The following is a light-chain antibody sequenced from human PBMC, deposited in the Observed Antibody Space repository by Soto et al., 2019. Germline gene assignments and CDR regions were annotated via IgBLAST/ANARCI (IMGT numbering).Light chain of an antibody. J-gene: IGKJ1*01. CDR2: KAS. CDR1: QSISSW. CDR3: QQYNDNWT. Sequence: DIQMTQSPSTLSASVGDRVTITCRASQSISSWLAWYQQKPGKAPKLLIYKASTLQSGVPSRFSGSGSVTEFTLAISSLQPDDSASYYCQQYNDNWTFGQGTKVDIK. V-gene: IGKV1-5*03.